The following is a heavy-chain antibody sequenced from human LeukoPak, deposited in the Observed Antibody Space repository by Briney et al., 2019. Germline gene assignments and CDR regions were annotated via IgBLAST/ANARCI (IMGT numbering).Heavy chain of an antibody. V-gene: IGHV4-59*10. Sequence: SETLSLTCAVYGGSFSGYYWSWIRQPPGKGLEWIGRIYTSGSTNYNPSLKSRVTISVDTSKNQFSLKLSSVTAADTAVYYCARDPLRSYGHYYYFDYWGQGTLVTVSS. J-gene: IGHJ4*02. CDR2: IYTSGST. CDR3: ARDPLRSYGHYYYFDY. CDR1: GGSFSGYY. D-gene: IGHD5-18*01.